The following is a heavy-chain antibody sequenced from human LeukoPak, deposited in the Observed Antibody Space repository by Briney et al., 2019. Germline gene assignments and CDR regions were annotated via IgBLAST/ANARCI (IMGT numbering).Heavy chain of an antibody. V-gene: IGHV1-69*13. D-gene: IGHD2-2*01. J-gene: IGHJ4*02. CDR3: ARAQYCSSASCYGRSAGIFDY. CDR1: GGTFSSSA. Sequence: GASVKVSCKASGGTFSSSAISWVRQAPGQGLEWMGGIIPMFGTAKYAQKFQGRVTITADESTSTAYMELSSLRSEDTAVYYCARAQYCSSASCYGRSAGIFDYWGQGTLVTATS. CDR2: IIPMFGTA.